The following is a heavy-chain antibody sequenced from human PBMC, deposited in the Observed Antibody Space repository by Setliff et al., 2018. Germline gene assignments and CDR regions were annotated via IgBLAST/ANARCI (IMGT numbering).Heavy chain of an antibody. J-gene: IGHJ6*03. Sequence: NPSETLSLTCTVSGGSISSGSYYWSWIRQPAGKGLEWIGHIYTSGSTNYNPSLKSRVTISVDTSKNQFSLKLSSVTAADTAVYYCARVSVGAMGYYYYMDVWGKGTTVTVSS. V-gene: IGHV4-61*09. D-gene: IGHD1-26*01. CDR2: IYTSGST. CDR1: GGSISSGSYY. CDR3: ARVSVGAMGYYYYMDV.